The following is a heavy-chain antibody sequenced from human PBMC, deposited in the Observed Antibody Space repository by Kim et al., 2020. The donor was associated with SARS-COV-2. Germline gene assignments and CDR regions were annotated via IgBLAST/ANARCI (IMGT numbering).Heavy chain of an antibody. CDR3: ARDGIVVVPAYYYYGMDV. D-gene: IGHD2-2*01. Sequence: ASVKVSCKASGYTFTSYGISWVRQAPGQGLEWMGWISAYNGNTNYAQKLQGRVTMTTDTSTSTAYMELRSLRSDDTAVYYCARDGIVVVPAYYYYGMDVWGQGTTVTVSS. CDR2: ISAYNGNT. CDR1: GYTFTSYG. V-gene: IGHV1-18*01. J-gene: IGHJ6*02.